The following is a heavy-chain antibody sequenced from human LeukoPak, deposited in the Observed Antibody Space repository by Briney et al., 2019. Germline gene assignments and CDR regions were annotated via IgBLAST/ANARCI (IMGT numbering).Heavy chain of an antibody. CDR3: ARDYYDSSGYYLTWXFDY. CDR2: IYTSGST. Sequence: SETLSLTCTVSGGSISSYYWSWIRQPAGKGLEWIGRIYTSGSTNYNPSLKSRVTMSVDTSKNQFSLKLSSVTAADTAVYYCARDYYDSSGYYLTWXFDYWGQGTLVTVSS. V-gene: IGHV4-4*07. D-gene: IGHD3-22*01. CDR1: GGSISSYY. J-gene: IGHJ4*02.